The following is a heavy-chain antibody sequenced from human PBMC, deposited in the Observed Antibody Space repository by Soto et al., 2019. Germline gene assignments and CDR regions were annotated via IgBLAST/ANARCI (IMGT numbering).Heavy chain of an antibody. D-gene: IGHD3-10*01. Sequence: QVQLVQSGAEVKKPGASVKVSCKASGYTFTSYAMYWVRQAPGQRLEWMGWINAGNGNTKYSQKFQGRVTITRDTSASTAYMELSSLRSEDTAVYYCATRGRSLGYYYGMDVWGQGTTVTVSS. CDR3: ATRGRSLGYYYGMDV. J-gene: IGHJ6*02. CDR2: INAGNGNT. V-gene: IGHV1-3*01. CDR1: GYTFTSYA.